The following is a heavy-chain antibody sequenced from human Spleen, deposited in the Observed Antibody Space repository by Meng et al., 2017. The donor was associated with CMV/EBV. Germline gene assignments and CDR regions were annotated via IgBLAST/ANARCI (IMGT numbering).Heavy chain of an antibody. Sequence: GGSLRLSCAASGFTVSSNYMSWVRQAPGKGLEWVSVIYSGGSTYYADSVKGRFTISRDNSKNTLYLQMNSLRAEDTAVYYCARFITIFGVGTEDYFDYWGQGTLVTVSS. D-gene: IGHD3-3*01. CDR3: ARFITIFGVGTEDYFDY. CDR2: IYSGGST. J-gene: IGHJ4*02. V-gene: IGHV3-53*01. CDR1: GFTVSSNY.